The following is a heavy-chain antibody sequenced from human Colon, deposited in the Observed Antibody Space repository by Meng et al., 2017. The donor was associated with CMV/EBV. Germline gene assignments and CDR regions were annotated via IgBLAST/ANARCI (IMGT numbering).Heavy chain of an antibody. CDR3: AREVWGSLCYFDY. CDR1: GGSVSSSDYY. J-gene: IGHJ4*02. D-gene: IGHD3-16*01. Sequence: ESLKISCTVSGGSVSSSDYYWSWSRQPPGKGREWIGYIYYSGSTNYNPSHKSRVTISVDTTKNQFSLKLSSVTAADTAVYYCAREVWGSLCYFDYWGQGTLVTVSS. CDR2: IYYSGST. V-gene: IGHV4-61*08.